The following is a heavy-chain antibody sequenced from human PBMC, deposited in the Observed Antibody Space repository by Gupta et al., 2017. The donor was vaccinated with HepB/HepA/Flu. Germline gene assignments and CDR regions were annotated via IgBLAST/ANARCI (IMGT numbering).Heavy chain of an antibody. J-gene: IGHJ4*02. CDR1: GFTFSSYA. Sequence: EVQLLESGGGLVQPGGSLRLSCAASGFTFSSYAMSWVRQAPGKGREWVSAISGSGGSTYYADSVKGRFTISRDNSKNTLYLQMNSLRAEDTAVYYCAKDGQWELLRGDYWGQGTLVTVSS. V-gene: IGHV3-23*01. CDR3: AKDGQWELLRGDY. D-gene: IGHD1-26*01. CDR2: ISGSGGST.